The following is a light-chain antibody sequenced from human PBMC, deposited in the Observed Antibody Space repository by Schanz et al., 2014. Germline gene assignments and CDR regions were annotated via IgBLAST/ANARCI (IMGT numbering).Light chain of an antibody. J-gene: IGLJ2*01. V-gene: IGLV2-8*01. Sequence: QSALTQPPSASGSPGQSVTISCTGTSSDVGGYKYVSWYQQHPGKTPKLMIYEANKRPSGVPARFSGSNSGNTASLTVSGVQADDESDYYCVSYVGNNQLVFGGGTKLTVL. CDR1: SSDVGGYKY. CDR2: EAN. CDR3: VSYVGNNQLV.